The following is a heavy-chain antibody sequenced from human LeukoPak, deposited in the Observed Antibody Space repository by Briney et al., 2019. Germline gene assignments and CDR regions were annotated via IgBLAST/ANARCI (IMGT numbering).Heavy chain of an antibody. J-gene: IGHJ4*02. V-gene: IGHV3-7*01. CDR3: ARDPGGYDSSGYYRTDYFDY. CDR2: IKQDGSEK. D-gene: IGHD3-22*01. CDR1: GFTFSSYW. Sequence: GGSLRLSCAASGFTFSSYWMSWVRQAPGKGLEWVANIKQDGSEKYYVASVKGRFTISRDSAKNSLYLQMNSLRAEDTAVYYCARDPGGYDSSGYYRTDYFDYWGQGTLVTVSS.